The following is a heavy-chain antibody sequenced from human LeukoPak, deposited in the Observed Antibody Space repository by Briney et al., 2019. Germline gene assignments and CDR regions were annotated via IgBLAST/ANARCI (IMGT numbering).Heavy chain of an antibody. J-gene: IGHJ3*02. CDR2: IWYDGSNK. CDR1: GFTFSSYG. Sequence: GGPLRLXCAASGFTFSSYGMHWVRKAPGKGRGWVAVIWYDGSNKYYADSVKGRFTISRDNSKNTLYLQMNSLRAEDTAVYYCAKDFGSYLGAFDIWGQGTMVTVSS. D-gene: IGHD1-26*01. V-gene: IGHV3-33*06. CDR3: AKDFGSYLGAFDI.